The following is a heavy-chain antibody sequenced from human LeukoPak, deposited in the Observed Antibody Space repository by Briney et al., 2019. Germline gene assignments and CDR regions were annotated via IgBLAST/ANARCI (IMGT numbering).Heavy chain of an antibody. J-gene: IGHJ4*02. CDR3: ARDQSGDSNYFDY. V-gene: IGHV1-69*05. CDR1: GGTFGSYA. D-gene: IGHD3-10*01. Sequence: SVKLSCTASGGTFGSYAINWVRQAPGQGLEWMGGIIPIFGTANYAQKFQGRVTITTDGSTSTAYMELSSLISEDTVVYYCARDQSGDSNYFDYWGQGTLITVSS. CDR2: IIPIFGTA.